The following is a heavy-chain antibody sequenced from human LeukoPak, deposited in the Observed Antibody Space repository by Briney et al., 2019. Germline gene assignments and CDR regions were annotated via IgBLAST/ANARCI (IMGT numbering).Heavy chain of an antibody. J-gene: IGHJ6*03. CDR1: GFTFSSYA. Sequence: GGSLRLSCAASGFTFSSYAMSWVHQAPGKGLEWVSAISGSGVSTYYADSVKGRFTISRDNSKNTLYLQINSLRAEDTAVYYCAKDVRAGVYYYYYYMDVWGKGTTVTVSS. D-gene: IGHD3-10*01. CDR3: AKDVRAGVYYYYYYMDV. CDR2: ISGSGVST. V-gene: IGHV3-23*01.